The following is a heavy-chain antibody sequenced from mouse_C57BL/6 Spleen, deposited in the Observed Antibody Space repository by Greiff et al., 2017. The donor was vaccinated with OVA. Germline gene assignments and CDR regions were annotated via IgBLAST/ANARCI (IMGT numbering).Heavy chain of an antibody. CDR1: GYSITSGYY. J-gene: IGHJ2*01. Sequence: EVKLQESGPGLVKPSQSLSLTCSVTGYSITSGYYWNWIRQIPGNKLEWMGYISYDGSNNYNPSLKNRISITRDTSKNQFFLKLNSVTTEDTATYYCAREYYFDYWGQGTTLTVSS. V-gene: IGHV3-6*01. CDR2: ISYDGSN. CDR3: AREYYFDY.